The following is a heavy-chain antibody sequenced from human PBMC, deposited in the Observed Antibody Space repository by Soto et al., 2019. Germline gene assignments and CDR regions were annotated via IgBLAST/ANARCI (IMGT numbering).Heavy chain of an antibody. D-gene: IGHD5-18*01. CDR1: GDSVSSNSVA. J-gene: IGHJ4*02. V-gene: IGHV6-1*01. CDR3: ARGRDSAFDY. CDR2: TYYQSKWFY. Sequence: QGQLQPSGPGLVKPSQTLSLTCIISGDSVSSNSVAWNWIRQSPSRGLEWLGRTYYQSKWFYDYAASVKSRISINLDTSKNQLSLQLSSVTPEDTAMYYCARGRDSAFDYWGQGTLVAVSS.